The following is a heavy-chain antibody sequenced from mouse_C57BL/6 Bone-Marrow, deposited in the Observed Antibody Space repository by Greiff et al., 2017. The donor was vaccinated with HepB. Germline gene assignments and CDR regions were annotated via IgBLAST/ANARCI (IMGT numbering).Heavy chain of an antibody. D-gene: IGHD1-1*01. CDR2: IYPGSGST. CDR1: GYTFTSYW. V-gene: IGHV1-55*01. J-gene: IGHJ4*01. CDR3: ARSVITTVVVDY. Sequence: QVQLKQPGAELVKPGASVKMSCKASGYTFTSYWITWVKQRPGQGLEWIGDIYPGSGSTNYNEKFKSKATLTVDTSSSTAYMQLSSLTSEDSAVYYCARSVITTVVVDYWGQGTSVTVSS.